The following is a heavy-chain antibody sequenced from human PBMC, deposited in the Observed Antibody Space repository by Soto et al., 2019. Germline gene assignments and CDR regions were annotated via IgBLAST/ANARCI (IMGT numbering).Heavy chain of an antibody. D-gene: IGHD1-7*01. CDR1: GGTFSSYA. CDR2: IIPIFGTA. CDR3: ASHGITGTWVYYYGMAV. J-gene: IGHJ6*02. V-gene: IGHV1-69*12. Sequence: QVQLVQSGAEVKKPGSSVKVSCKASGGTFSSYAISWVRQAPGQGLEWMGGIIPIFGTANYAQKFQGRVTITADESTSTAYMALSSLRSEDTAVYYCASHGITGTWVYYYGMAVWGQGTTVTVSS.